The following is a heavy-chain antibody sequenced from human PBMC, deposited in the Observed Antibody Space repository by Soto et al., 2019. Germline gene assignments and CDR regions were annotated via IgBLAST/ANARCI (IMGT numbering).Heavy chain of an antibody. CDR1: GYTFTSYA. CDR3: AASLHSSSWSLDFDY. Sequence: GASVKVSCKASGYTFTSYAMHWVRQAPGQRLEWMGWINAGNGNTKYSQKFQGRVTITRDTSASTAYMELSSLRSEDTAVYYCAASLHSSSWSLDFDYWGQGTLVTVSS. V-gene: IGHV1-3*01. J-gene: IGHJ4*02. CDR2: INAGNGNT. D-gene: IGHD6-13*01.